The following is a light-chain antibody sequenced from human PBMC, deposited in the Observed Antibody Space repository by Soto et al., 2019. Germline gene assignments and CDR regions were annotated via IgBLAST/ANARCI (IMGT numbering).Light chain of an antibody. CDR3: QQYKSPPYT. J-gene: IGKJ2*01. V-gene: IGKV1-5*01. CDR1: QSISTL. Sequence: DIQMTQSPSTLSASVGDRVTITCRASQSISTLLAWYQQKPGKAPKLLIYDASSLENGDPARFSGSGSGTEFTLAISSLQSDDFATYYCQQYKSPPYTLGQWTRLEIK. CDR2: DAS.